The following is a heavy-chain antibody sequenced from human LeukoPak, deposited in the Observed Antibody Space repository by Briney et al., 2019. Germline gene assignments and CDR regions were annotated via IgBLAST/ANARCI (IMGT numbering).Heavy chain of an antibody. J-gene: IGHJ2*01. CDR1: GFTFTSYA. CDR2: ICGGGENT. D-gene: IGHD1-1*01. Sequence: SGGSLRLSCGASGFTFTSYAMSWLGQAPGKGLEWVSAICGGGENTYYGDSVKGRFTISRDNSKNTLYLQMNSLRAEDTATYYCAKPRAMTTGVGRYFDLWGRGTLVTVSS. V-gene: IGHV3-23*01. CDR3: AKPRAMTTGVGRYFDL.